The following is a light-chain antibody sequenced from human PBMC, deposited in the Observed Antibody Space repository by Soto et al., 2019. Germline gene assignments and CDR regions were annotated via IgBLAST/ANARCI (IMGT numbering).Light chain of an antibody. CDR3: QQCGTSPLT. CDR2: GAS. V-gene: IGKV3-20*01. Sequence: ELVLTQSPGTLSLSPGERATLSCRASESVNSKYLAWYQHKPDQPPRLLMYGASNRATGIPDRFSGSGSGTDFTLTISRLEPEDFAAYYCQQCGTSPLTFGGGTKVEI. CDR1: ESVNSKY. J-gene: IGKJ4*01.